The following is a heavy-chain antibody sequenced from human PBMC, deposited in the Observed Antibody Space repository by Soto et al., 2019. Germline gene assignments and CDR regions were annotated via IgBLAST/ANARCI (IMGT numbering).Heavy chain of an antibody. CDR2: IYYSGST. CDR3: ARMTGIQLWPGSWYFDY. J-gene: IGHJ4*02. D-gene: IGHD5-18*01. Sequence: PSETLSLTCTVSGGSISSSSYYWGWIRQPPGKGLEWIGSIYYSGSTYYNPSLKSRVTISVDTSKNQFSLKLSSVTAADTAVYYCARMTGIQLWPGSWYFDYWGQGTLVTVSS. V-gene: IGHV4-39*01. CDR1: GGSISSSSYY.